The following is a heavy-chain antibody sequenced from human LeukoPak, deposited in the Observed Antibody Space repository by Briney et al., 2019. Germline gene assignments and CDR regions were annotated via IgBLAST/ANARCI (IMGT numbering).Heavy chain of an antibody. D-gene: IGHD2-2*01. CDR1: GYTFTSYD. CDR3: ARGPRYCSSTSCYWGRDY. J-gene: IGHJ4*02. V-gene: IGHV1-8*01. CDR2: MNPNSGNT. Sequence: ASVKVSCKASGYTFTSYDINWVRRATGQGLEWMGWMNPNSGNTGYAQKFQGRVTMTRNTSISTAYMELSSLRSEDTAVYYCARGPRYCSSTSCYWGRDYWGQGTLVTVSS.